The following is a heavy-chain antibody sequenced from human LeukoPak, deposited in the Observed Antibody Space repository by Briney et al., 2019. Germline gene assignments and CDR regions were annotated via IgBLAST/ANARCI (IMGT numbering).Heavy chain of an antibody. CDR2: ISWNSGSI. V-gene: IGHV3-9*01. D-gene: IGHD3-10*01. CDR3: AKLSSHYYGSGSWFDP. J-gene: IGHJ5*02. Sequence: GGSLRLSCAASGFTFDDYVMHWVRQAPGKGLEWVSGISWNSGSIGYADSVKGRFTISRDNAKNSLYLQMNSLRAEDTALYYCAKLSSHYYGSGSWFDPWGQGTLVTVSS. CDR1: GFTFDDYV.